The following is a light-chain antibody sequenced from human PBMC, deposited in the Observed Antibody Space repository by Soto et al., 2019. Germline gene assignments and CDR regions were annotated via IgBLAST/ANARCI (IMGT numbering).Light chain of an antibody. Sequence: AIQTTKSPSSLSASVGDRVTITCRASQDIRKDLAWYQQKSGKAPQILIYGASTLQTGVASRFSGSGSATDFTLTISSLQPEDSAAYYCLQDYNYPFTFGQGTKVDIK. CDR1: QDIRKD. V-gene: IGKV1-6*01. J-gene: IGKJ2*01. CDR2: GAS. CDR3: LQDYNYPFT.